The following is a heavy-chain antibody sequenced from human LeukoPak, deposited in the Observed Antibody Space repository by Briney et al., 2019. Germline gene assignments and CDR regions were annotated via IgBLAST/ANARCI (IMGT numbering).Heavy chain of an antibody. Sequence: SETLSLTCTVSGGSISSYYWSWIRQPPRAGLGWVGYIYNSGSTNYTPSPKSRVTISVDTSKNQFSLKLSSVTAADTAVYYCACLTTADAFDIWGQGTMVTVSS. CDR2: IYNSGST. J-gene: IGHJ3*02. CDR1: GGSISSYY. CDR3: ACLTTADAFDI. D-gene: IGHD3-22*01. V-gene: IGHV4-59*01.